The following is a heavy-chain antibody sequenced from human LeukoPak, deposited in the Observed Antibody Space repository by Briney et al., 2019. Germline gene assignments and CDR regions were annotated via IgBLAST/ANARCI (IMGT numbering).Heavy chain of an antibody. V-gene: IGHV3-74*01. D-gene: IGHD3-16*01. Sequence: EGSLRLSCAASGFTLSAYWMYWVRQAPGKGPVWDSYINNDGSDTNYADSVKGRFTISRDNGENTLFLQMNSLRVEDTAVYYCVRGGFMHAFDIWGQGTKVTVSS. CDR3: VRGGFMHAFDI. J-gene: IGHJ3*02. CDR1: GFTLSAYW. CDR2: INNDGSDT.